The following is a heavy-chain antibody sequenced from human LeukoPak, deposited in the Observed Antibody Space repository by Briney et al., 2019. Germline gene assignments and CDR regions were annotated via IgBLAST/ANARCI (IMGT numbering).Heavy chain of an antibody. CDR1: GGSISSADFH. V-gene: IGHV4-30-4*01. Sequence: SQTLSLPCTVSGGSISSADFHWSWIRQPPGKGLQWIGYISYSGSTYYNPSLKSRLTISVDTSKNQFSLKLSSVTAADTAVYYCARDSMVRGMGYWGQVTLVTVSS. D-gene: IGHD3-10*01. J-gene: IGHJ4*02. CDR2: ISYSGST. CDR3: ARDSMVRGMGY.